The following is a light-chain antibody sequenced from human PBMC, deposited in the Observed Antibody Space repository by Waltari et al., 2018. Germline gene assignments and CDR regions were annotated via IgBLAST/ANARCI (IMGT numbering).Light chain of an antibody. CDR2: RNN. V-gene: IGLV1-47*01. CDR1: SSNIGSNY. Sequence: QSVLTQPPSASGTPGQRVTLSCSGRSSNIGSNYVYWYQQLPGTAPKLLIYRNNQRPSGVPDRFAGSKSGTSAALAISGFRSEDEADYYCAAWDDSLSGWVFGGGTKLTVL. CDR3: AAWDDSLSGWV. J-gene: IGLJ3*02.